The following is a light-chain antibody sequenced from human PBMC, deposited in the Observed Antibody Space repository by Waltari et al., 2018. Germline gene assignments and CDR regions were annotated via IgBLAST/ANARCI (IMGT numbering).Light chain of an antibody. Sequence: DIVMTQSPDSLAVSLGERATINCKSSLSVLYSSNNKNDLSWYRQKPGQPPKLLIYWASTRESGVPDRFSGSGSGTDFTLTISSLQAEDVAVYYCQQYNYWPRYSFGQGTKLEIK. J-gene: IGKJ2*03. CDR3: QQYNYWPRYS. V-gene: IGKV4-1*01. CDR2: WAS. CDR1: LSVLYSSNNKND.